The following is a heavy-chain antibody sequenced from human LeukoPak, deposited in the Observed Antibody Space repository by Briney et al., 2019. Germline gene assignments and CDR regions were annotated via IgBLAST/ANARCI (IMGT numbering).Heavy chain of an antibody. CDR1: GGSISSYY. CDR2: INHSGST. CDR3: ARAVVRAAAGTGWFDP. D-gene: IGHD6-13*01. Sequence: PSETLSLTCTVSGGSISSYYWSWIRQPPGKGLEWIGEINHSGSTNYNPSLKSRVTISVDTSKNQFSLKLSSVTAADTAVYYCARAVVRAAAGTGWFDPWGQGTLVTVSS. J-gene: IGHJ5*02. V-gene: IGHV4-34*01.